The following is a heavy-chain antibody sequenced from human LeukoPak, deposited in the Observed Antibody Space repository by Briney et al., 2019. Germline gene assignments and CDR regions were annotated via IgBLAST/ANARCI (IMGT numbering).Heavy chain of an antibody. D-gene: IGHD5-18*01. CDR3: SRDRDHGYSYGFALDS. J-gene: IGHJ4*02. Sequence: SETLSLTCTVSGCSMNAYYWTWLRQPAGKGLEWLGRMYHSGTTNYNSPLYNPSLSSRVTMSVDGAKNQFSLRLKSVTTADTAIYFCSRDRDHGYSYGFALDSWGQGSLVTVSS. CDR2: MYHSGTT. CDR1: GCSMNAYY. V-gene: IGHV4-4*07.